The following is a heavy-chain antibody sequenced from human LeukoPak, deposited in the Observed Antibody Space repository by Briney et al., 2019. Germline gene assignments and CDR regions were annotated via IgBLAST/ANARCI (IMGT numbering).Heavy chain of an antibody. D-gene: IGHD3-9*01. V-gene: IGHV3-11*03. Sequence: GGSLRLSCAASGFTFSDYYMSWIRQAPGKGLEWVSYISSSSSYTNYANSVKGRFTISRDNAKNSLYLQMNSLRAEDTAVYYCASPGRSFDWLFNFDYWGQGTLVTVSS. CDR1: GFTFSDYY. CDR3: ASPGRSFDWLFNFDY. J-gene: IGHJ4*02. CDR2: ISSSSSYT.